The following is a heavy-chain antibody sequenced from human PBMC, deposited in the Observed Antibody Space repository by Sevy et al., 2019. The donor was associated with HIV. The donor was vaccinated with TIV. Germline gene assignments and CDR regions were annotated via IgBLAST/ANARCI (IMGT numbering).Heavy chain of an antibody. Sequence: GGYLRLSCAASGFTFNSYAMNWVRQAPGKGLEWVSAISGPIGDTYYADSVKGRFTISRDNSKNTLYLQMNSLRAEDTAVYYCAKDIIAIVGDAFDIWGQGTPVSVSS. V-gene: IGHV3-23*01. CDR3: AKDIIAIVGDAFDI. D-gene: IGHD3-10*01. J-gene: IGHJ3*02. CDR2: ISGPIGDT. CDR1: GFTFNSYA.